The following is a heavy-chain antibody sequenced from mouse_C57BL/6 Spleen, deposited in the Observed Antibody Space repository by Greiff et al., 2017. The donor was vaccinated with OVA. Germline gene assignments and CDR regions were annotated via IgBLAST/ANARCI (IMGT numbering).Heavy chain of an antibody. CDR3: TPRSYFDY. D-gene: IGHD2-10*02. CDR1: GFNIKDDY. CDR2: IDPENGDT. V-gene: IGHV14-4*01. Sequence: EVKLQESGAELVRPGASVKLSCTASGFNIKDDYMHWVKQRPEQGLEWIGWIDPENGDTEYASKFQGKATITADTSSNTAYLQLSSLTSEDTAVYYCTPRSYFDYWGQGTTLTVSS. J-gene: IGHJ2*01.